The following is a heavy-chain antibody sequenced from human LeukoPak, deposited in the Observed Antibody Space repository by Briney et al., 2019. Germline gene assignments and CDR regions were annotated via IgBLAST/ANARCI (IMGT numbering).Heavy chain of an antibody. D-gene: IGHD6-19*01. CDR1: GGSFSSGGYY. Sequence: SETLSPTCSVSGGSFSSGGYYWSWIRQPPGKGLEWIATISYSGSTTSYNPSLKSRVTISVDTSKNQFSLKLNSVTAADTAVYYCAAFIAVAGTFDYWGQGTLVTVSS. J-gene: IGHJ4*02. CDR2: ISYSGSTT. CDR3: AAFIAVAGTFDY. V-gene: IGHV4-39*01.